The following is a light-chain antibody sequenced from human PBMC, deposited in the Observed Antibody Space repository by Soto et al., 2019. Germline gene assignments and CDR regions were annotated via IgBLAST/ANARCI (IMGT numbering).Light chain of an antibody. Sequence: EIVLTQSPGTLSLSPGERATLSCRASQSVSSSYLAWYQQKPGQAPRLLIYGASSRATGIPDRFSGSGSGKDFTLNISRLEPEDFALYYCQQYRSLPRLTFGGGTKVDI. CDR1: QSVSSSY. J-gene: IGKJ4*01. V-gene: IGKV3-20*01. CDR3: QQYRSLPRLT. CDR2: GAS.